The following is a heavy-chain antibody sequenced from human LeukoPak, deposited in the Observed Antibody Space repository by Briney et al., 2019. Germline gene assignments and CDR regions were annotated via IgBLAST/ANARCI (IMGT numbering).Heavy chain of an antibody. J-gene: IGHJ5*02. CDR3: ATVGVPPKVTWFDP. D-gene: IGHD2-21*02. CDR2: IYNTGST. Sequence: PSETLSLTCTVSGGSISSYYWSWIRQPPGKGLEWIGNIYNTGSTNYNPSLKSRVIISLDTSNNQFSLNLRSVTAADTAVYYCATVGVPPKVTWFDPWGQGTLVTVSS. V-gene: IGHV4-59*01. CDR1: GGSISSYY.